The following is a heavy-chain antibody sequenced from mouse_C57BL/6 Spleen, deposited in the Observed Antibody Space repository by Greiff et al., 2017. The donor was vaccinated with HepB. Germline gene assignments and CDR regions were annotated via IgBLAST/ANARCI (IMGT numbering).Heavy chain of an antibody. J-gene: IGHJ4*01. D-gene: IGHD1-1*01. CDR3: AGDYYGSSRYYYAMDY. Sequence: EVQLQQSGPKLVKPGASVKMSCKASGYTFTDYNMHWVKQSHGKSLEWIGYINPNNGGTSYNQKFKGKATLTVNKSSSTAYMELRSLTSEDSAVYYCAGDYYGSSRYYYAMDYWGQGTSVTVSS. CDR1: GYTFTDYN. CDR2: INPNNGGT. V-gene: IGHV1-22*01.